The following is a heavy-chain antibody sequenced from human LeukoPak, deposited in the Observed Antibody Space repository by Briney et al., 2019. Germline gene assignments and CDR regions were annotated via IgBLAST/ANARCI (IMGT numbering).Heavy chain of an antibody. CDR1: GFTLSSFW. Sequence: GGSLRLSCAASGFTLSSFWMSWVRGAPGKGREGLANIKQDGSEENYVDSVKGRFTISRDNAKTSLYLQMTSLRAEDTAVYYCARDSRGTFDYWGQGTLVTVSS. CDR2: IKQDGSEE. D-gene: IGHD2-15*01. V-gene: IGHV3-7*04. J-gene: IGHJ4*02. CDR3: ARDSRGTFDY.